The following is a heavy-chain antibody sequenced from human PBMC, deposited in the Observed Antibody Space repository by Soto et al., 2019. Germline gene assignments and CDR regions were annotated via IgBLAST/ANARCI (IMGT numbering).Heavy chain of an antibody. CDR2: INHSGST. CDR3: AREGDYYDSSGPRSPNWFDP. CDR1: GGSFSGYY. J-gene: IGHJ5*02. Sequence: TSETLSLTCAVYGGSFSGYYWSWIRQPPGKGLEWIGEINHSGSTNYNPSLKSRVTISVDTSKNQFSLKLSSVTAADTAVYYCAREGDYYDSSGPRSPNWFDPWGQGTLVTVSS. D-gene: IGHD3-22*01. V-gene: IGHV4-34*01.